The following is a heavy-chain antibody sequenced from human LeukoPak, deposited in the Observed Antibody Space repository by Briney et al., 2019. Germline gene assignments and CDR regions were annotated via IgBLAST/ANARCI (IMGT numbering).Heavy chain of an antibody. V-gene: IGHV3-30*04. D-gene: IGHD6-13*01. CDR1: GFTFSSYA. CDR2: ISYDGNNR. J-gene: IGHJ3*02. Sequence: GGSLRLSCAASGFTFSSYAIHWVRQAPGKGLEWVAVISYDGNNRYYADSVKGRFTISRDNSKNTLYLQMNSLRAEDTAVYYCAREQGAAASTFDIWGQGTMVTVSS. CDR3: AREQGAAASTFDI.